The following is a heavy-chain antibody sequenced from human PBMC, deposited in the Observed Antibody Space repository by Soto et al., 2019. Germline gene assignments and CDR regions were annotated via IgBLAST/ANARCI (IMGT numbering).Heavy chain of an antibody. J-gene: IGHJ4*02. CDR1: GGSISSYY. CDR2: IYYSGST. V-gene: IGHV4-59*01. Sequence: QVQLQESGPGLVKPSETLSLTCTVSGGSISSYYWSWIRQPPGKGLEWIGYIYYSGSTNYNPSLKSRVTISVDTSKNQFSLKLSSVTAADTAVYYCARTYGDYEIDYWGQGTLVTVSS. CDR3: ARTYGDYEIDY. D-gene: IGHD4-17*01.